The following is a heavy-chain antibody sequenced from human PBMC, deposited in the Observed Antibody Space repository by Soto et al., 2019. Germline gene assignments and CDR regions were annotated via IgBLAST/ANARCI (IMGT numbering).Heavy chain of an antibody. J-gene: IGHJ4*02. CDR1: GFTFSSYG. V-gene: IGHV3-33*01. CDR2: IWYDGSNK. CDR3: ARPPGGYSNYFDY. Sequence: QVQLVESGGGVVQPGRSLRLSCAASGFTFSSYGMHWVRQAPGKGLEWVAVIWYDGSNKYYADSVKGRFTISRDNSKNTLYLQMNSLRAEDTAVYYCARPPGGYSNYFDYWGQGTLVTVSS. D-gene: IGHD3-22*01.